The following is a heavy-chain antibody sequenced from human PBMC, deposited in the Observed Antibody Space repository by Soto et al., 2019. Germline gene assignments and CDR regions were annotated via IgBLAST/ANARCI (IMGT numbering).Heavy chain of an antibody. D-gene: IGHD1-26*01. Sequence: QVQLVQSGAEVEKPGSSVKVSCKASGGTFSSYAISWVRQAPGQGLEWMGGIIPIFGTANYAQKFQDRVTITADESTSTAYMELSSLRSEDTAVYYCARIGYSGSYTEYFQHWGQGTLVTVSS. CDR1: GGTFSSYA. J-gene: IGHJ1*01. CDR3: ARIGYSGSYTEYFQH. V-gene: IGHV1-69*12. CDR2: IIPIFGTA.